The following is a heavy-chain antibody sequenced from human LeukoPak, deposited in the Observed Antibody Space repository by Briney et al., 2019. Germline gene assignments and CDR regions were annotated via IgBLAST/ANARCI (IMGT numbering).Heavy chain of an antibody. Sequence: GGSLRLSCAASGFTFSSYAMSWVRQAPGKGLEWVSAISGSGGSTYYADSVKGRFTISRDNSKNTLYLQMNSLRAEDTAVYYCANFYSSSWRYFDYWGQGTLVTVSS. CDR2: ISGSGGST. V-gene: IGHV3-23*01. CDR3: ANFYSSSWRYFDY. CDR1: GFTFSSYA. D-gene: IGHD6-13*01. J-gene: IGHJ4*02.